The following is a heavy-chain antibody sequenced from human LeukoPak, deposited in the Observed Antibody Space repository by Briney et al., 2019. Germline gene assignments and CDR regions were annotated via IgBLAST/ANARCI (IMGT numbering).Heavy chain of an antibody. CDR2: ISYDGNIK. V-gene: IGHV3-30*04. CDR3: ARIIGSYGTYRYDY. Sequence: QSGGSLRLSCAASGFTLSSHAIHWVRQAPGKGLEWVALISYDGNIKYYADSVKGRFTISRDNAKNSVYLQMNSLRADDTAVYFCARIIGSYGTYRYDYWGQGILVTVSS. J-gene: IGHJ4*02. CDR1: GFTLSSHA. D-gene: IGHD1-26*01.